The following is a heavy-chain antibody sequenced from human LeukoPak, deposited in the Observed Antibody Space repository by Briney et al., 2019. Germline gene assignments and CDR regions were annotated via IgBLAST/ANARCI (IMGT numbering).Heavy chain of an antibody. CDR3: ARGRQNYYDSSGYYLVRRGYYYYYMDV. J-gene: IGHJ6*03. Sequence: PSETLSLTCTVSGGSISSYYWSWIRQPAGKGLEWIGRIYTSGSTNYNPSLKSRVTISVDTSKNQFSLKLSSVTAADTAVYYCARGRQNYYDSSGYYLVRRGYYYYYMDVWGKGTTVTVSS. CDR1: GGSISSYY. CDR2: IYTSGST. V-gene: IGHV4-4*07. D-gene: IGHD3-22*01.